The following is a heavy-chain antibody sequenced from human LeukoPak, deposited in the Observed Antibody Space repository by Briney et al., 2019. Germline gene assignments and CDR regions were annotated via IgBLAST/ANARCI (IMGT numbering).Heavy chain of an antibody. CDR3: AKSDSGYDSDFDY. Sequence: ASVKVSCKASGYTFTGYYMHWVRQAPGQGLEWMGWINPNSGGTNYAQKFQGRVTMTRDTSISTAYMELSRLRSDDTAVYYCAKSDSGYDSDFDYWGQGTLVTVSS. CDR2: INPNSGGT. CDR1: GYTFTGYY. J-gene: IGHJ4*02. D-gene: IGHD5-12*01. V-gene: IGHV1-2*02.